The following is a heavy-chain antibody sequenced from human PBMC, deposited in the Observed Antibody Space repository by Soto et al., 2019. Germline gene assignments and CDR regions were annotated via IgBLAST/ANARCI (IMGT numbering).Heavy chain of an antibody. CDR1: GGSISSYY. D-gene: IGHD5-12*01. V-gene: IGHV4-59*01. Sequence: SETLSLTCTVSGGSISSYYWSWIRQPPGKGLEWIGYIYYIGSTNYNPSLKSRVTISVDTSKNQFSLKLSSVTAADTAVDYCARGYSGYGFDYWGQGTLVTVSS. CDR2: IYYIGST. CDR3: ARGYSGYGFDY. J-gene: IGHJ4*02.